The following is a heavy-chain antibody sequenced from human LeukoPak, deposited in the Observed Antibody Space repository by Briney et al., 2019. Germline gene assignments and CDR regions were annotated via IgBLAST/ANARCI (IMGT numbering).Heavy chain of an antibody. Sequence: RGSLRLSCAASGFTFSSYDMHWVRQATGKGLEWVSAIGTACDTYYPGSVKGRFTISRENAKNSLYLKMNSLRAGDTAVYYCARARTRYWFDPWGQGTLVTVSS. CDR1: GFTFSSYD. V-gene: IGHV3-13*01. CDR3: ARARTRYWFDP. J-gene: IGHJ5*02. D-gene: IGHD2-2*01. CDR2: IGTACDT.